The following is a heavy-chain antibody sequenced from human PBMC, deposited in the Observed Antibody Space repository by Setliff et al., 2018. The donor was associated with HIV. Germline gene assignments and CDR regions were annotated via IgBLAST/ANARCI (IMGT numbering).Heavy chain of an antibody. Sequence: SETLSLTCSVPSGSISVYYWSWVRQPPGRGLEWIGYVSYSGSTSYNPTLNSRVTMSVDKSKNQFSLKLSSVTAADTAVYYCAREEDYNFWSGYDWFDPWGQGTLVTVSS. D-gene: IGHD3-3*01. V-gene: IGHV4-59*01. J-gene: IGHJ5*02. CDR1: SGSISVYY. CDR3: AREEDYNFWSGYDWFDP. CDR2: VSYSGST.